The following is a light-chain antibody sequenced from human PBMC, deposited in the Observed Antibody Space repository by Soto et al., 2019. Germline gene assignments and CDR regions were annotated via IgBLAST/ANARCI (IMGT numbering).Light chain of an antibody. V-gene: IGLV2-14*01. CDR2: DVD. J-gene: IGLJ1*01. Sequence: QSPLTQPASVSGSPGQSITISCTGTSSDVGGYNYVSWYQQHPGKAPKLMIYDVDNRPSGVSNRFSGSKSGNTASLTISGLQAEDEADYYCSSYTSTSTYVFGTGTKLTV. CDR3: SSYTSTSTYV. CDR1: SSDVGGYNY.